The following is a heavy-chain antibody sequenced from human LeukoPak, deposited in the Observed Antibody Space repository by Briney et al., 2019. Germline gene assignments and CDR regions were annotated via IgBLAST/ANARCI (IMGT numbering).Heavy chain of an antibody. Sequence: SETLSLTCTVSGDSIISSSYYWGWIRQPPGKGLEWIGSSSYSGRTYYNPSLKSRVTISVDTSKNQFSLKLNSVTAADTAVYYCARSSEGRYYYDSSGYSYYYYYMDVWGKGTTVTISS. CDR2: SSYSGRT. V-gene: IGHV4-39*07. J-gene: IGHJ6*03. D-gene: IGHD3-22*01. CDR3: ARSSEGRYYYDSSGYSYYYYYMDV. CDR1: GDSIISSSYY.